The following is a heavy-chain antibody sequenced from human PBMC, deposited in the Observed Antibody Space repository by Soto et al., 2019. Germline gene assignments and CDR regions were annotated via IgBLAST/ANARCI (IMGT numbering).Heavy chain of an antibody. J-gene: IGHJ4*02. CDR3: ARGDSYAYFDY. Sequence: GGSLRLSCAASGFTFSSYGMHWVRQAPGKGLEWVAVISYDGSNKYYADSVKGRFTISRDNSKNTLYLQMNSLRAEDTAVYYCARGDSYAYFDYWGQGTLVTVSS. V-gene: IGHV3-30*03. CDR1: GFTFSSYG. CDR2: ISYDGSNK. D-gene: IGHD5-18*01.